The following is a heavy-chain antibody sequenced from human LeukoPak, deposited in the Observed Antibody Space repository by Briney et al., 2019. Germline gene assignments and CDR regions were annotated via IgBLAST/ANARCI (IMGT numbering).Heavy chain of an antibody. D-gene: IGHD5-18*01. J-gene: IGHJ6*03. Sequence: PGGSLRLSCAVSGFTFSTYAMSWVRQAPGKGLEWVSFISGSGGSTYYVDSVKGRFTISRDNSKNTLYLQMNSLRAEDTAVYYCARDHKGYSYGYRRGYSDYYYMDVWGKGTTVTVSS. V-gene: IGHV3-23*01. CDR1: GFTFSTYA. CDR3: ARDHKGYSYGYRRGYSDYYYMDV. CDR2: ISGSGGST.